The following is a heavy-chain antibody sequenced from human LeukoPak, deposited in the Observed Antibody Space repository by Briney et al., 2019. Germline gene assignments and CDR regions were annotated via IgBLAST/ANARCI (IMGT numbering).Heavy chain of an antibody. V-gene: IGHV3-9*01. CDR2: ISWNSGSI. CDR3: AKDMDRGYCSTNSCYVRPLDY. J-gene: IGHJ4*02. D-gene: IGHD2-2*01. Sequence: GRSLRLSCAASGFTFDDYAMHWVRQAPGKGLEWVSGISWNSGSIGYADSVKGRFTISRDNARNSLYLQMNSLRAEDTALYYCAKDMDRGYCSTNSCYVRPLDYWGQGTLVTVSS. CDR1: GFTFDDYA.